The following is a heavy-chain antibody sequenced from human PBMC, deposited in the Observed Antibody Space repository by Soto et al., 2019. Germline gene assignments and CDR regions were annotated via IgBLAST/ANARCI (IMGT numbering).Heavy chain of an antibody. J-gene: IGHJ4*02. Sequence: SVKVSCKASGGTFSSYAISWVRQAPGQGLEWMGGIIPIFGTANYAQKFQGRVTITADESTSTAYMELSSLRSEDTAVYYCARGPYYHDSSGYYYWDYWGQGTLVTVSS. CDR2: IIPIFGTA. CDR3: ARGPYYHDSSGYYYWDY. V-gene: IGHV1-69*13. D-gene: IGHD3-22*01. CDR1: GGTFSSYA.